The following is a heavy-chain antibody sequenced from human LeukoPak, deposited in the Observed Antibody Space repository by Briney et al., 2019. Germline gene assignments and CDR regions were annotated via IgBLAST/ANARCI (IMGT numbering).Heavy chain of an antibody. CDR1: EFTFSNYA. J-gene: IGHJ4*02. CDR2: ISGSGGST. Sequence: PVGSPRLSCVASEFTFSNYAMSWVRQAPGKGLEWVSPISGSGGSTYYADSVKGRFTISRDNSKNTLYLQMNSLRAEDTAVYYCAKDTTYYYDSSGYYSTDYFDYWGQGTLVTVSS. D-gene: IGHD3-22*01. CDR3: AKDTTYYYDSSGYYSTDYFDY. V-gene: IGHV3-23*01.